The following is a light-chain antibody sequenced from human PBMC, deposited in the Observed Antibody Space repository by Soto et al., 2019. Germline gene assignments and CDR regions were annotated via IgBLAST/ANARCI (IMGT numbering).Light chain of an antibody. CDR1: SSNIGSNT. CDR2: SNN. J-gene: IGLJ2*01. CDR3: AAWDDSLNGVV. Sequence: QSVLTQPPSASGTPGQRVTISCSGSSSNIGSNTVNWYQQLPGTAPKLLIYSNNQRPSGVPDRFSGSKSGTSASLAISGLESEDGDDYYCAAWDDSLNGVVFGGGTKLTVL. V-gene: IGLV1-44*01.